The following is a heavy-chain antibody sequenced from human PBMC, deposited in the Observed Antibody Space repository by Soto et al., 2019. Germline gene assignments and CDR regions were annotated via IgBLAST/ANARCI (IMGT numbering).Heavy chain of an antibody. CDR2: IKHDGSEK. Sequence: EVQLVESGGGLVQPGGSLRLSCAASGLTFSKYWMTWVRQAPGKGLEWVATIKHDGSEKTNLDSVEGRFTISRDNAKNSLSLQMNSLRVEDTAVYFCASVPGSPGYHGLDVWCQGTTVAVSS. CDR1: GLTFSKYW. J-gene: IGHJ6*02. V-gene: IGHV3-7*03. CDR3: ASVPGSPGYHGLDV. D-gene: IGHD6-19*01.